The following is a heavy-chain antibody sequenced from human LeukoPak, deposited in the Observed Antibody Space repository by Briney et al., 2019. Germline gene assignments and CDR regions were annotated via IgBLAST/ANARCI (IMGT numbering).Heavy chain of an antibody. V-gene: IGHV3-23*01. D-gene: IGHD2-2*01. CDR2: ISGSGGST. CDR3: ARSARYCSSTSCLGNWFDP. CDR1: GFTFSSYA. Sequence: PGGSLRLSCAASGFTFSSYAMSWVRQAPGKGLEWVSAISGSGGSTYCADSVKGRFTISRDNSKNTLYLQMNSLRAEDTAVYYCARSARYCSSTSCLGNWFDPWGQGTLVTVSS. J-gene: IGHJ5*02.